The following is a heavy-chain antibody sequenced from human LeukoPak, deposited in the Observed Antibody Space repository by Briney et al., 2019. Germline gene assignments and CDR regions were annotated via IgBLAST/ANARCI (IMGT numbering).Heavy chain of an antibody. Sequence: GGSLRLSCAASGFTFSSYSMNWVRQAPGKGLEWVSSISSSSSYIYYADSVKGRFTISRDNAKNSLYLQMNSLRAEDTAVYYCARAPAADTPTDSGIDYWGQGTLVTVSS. J-gene: IGHJ4*02. CDR2: ISSSSSYI. CDR1: GFTFSSYS. V-gene: IGHV3-21*01. D-gene: IGHD2-2*01. CDR3: ARAPAADTPTDSGIDY.